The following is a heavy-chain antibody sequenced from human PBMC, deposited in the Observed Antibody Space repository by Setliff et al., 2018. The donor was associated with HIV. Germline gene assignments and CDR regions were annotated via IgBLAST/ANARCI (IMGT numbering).Heavy chain of an antibody. V-gene: IGHV1-46*01. CDR1: GYTFTSNF. J-gene: IGHJ4*02. CDR3: AREYHIEATYTRLANYFDS. D-gene: IGHD6-19*01. Sequence: ASVKVSCKASGYTFTSNFIHWVRQAPGQGLEWMGIINPNDGATTYAQNFEGRVTMTRDTSTNTVYMELRSLTSEDTAVFYCAREYHIEATYTRLANYFDSWGQGTLVTVSS. CDR2: INPNDGAT.